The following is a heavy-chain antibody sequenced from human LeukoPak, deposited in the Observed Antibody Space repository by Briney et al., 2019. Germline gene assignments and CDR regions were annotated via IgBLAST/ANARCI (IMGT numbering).Heavy chain of an antibody. J-gene: IGHJ5*02. CDR1: GGSFSDNS. Sequence: SETLSLTCAVYGGSFSDNSWNWIRQPPGKWLEWIGDINYSGSANYNPSLKSRVTISVDTSKGQFSLKLTSVTAADTAVYYCARGKWFDPWGQGTPVTVSS. CDR2: INYSGSA. CDR3: ARGKWFDP. V-gene: IGHV4-34*01.